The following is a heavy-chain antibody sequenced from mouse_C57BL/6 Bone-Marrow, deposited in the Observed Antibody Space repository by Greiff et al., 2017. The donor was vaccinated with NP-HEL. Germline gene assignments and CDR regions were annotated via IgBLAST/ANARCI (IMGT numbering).Heavy chain of an antibody. Sequence: QVQLQQPGAELVMPGASVKLSCKASGYTFTSYWMHWVKQRPGQGLEWIGEIDPSDSYTNYNQKFKGKSTLTVDKSSSTAYMQRSSLTSEDSAVYYCARRELGRWYFDVWGTGTTVTVSS. CDR3: ARRELGRWYFDV. CDR1: GYTFTSYW. V-gene: IGHV1-69*01. CDR2: IDPSDSYT. D-gene: IGHD4-1*01. J-gene: IGHJ1*03.